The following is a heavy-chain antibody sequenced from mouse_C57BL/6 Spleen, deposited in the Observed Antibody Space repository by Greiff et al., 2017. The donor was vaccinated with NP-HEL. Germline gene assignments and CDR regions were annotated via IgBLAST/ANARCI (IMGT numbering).Heavy chain of an antibody. CDR1: GYSFTGYY. V-gene: IGHV1-42*01. CDR3: ARTSKSLAY. Sequence: VQLQQSGPELVKPGASVKISCTASGYSFTGYYMNWVKQSPEKSLEWIGEINPSTGGNTYNQKFKAKATLTVDNSSSTAYMQLKSLTSEDSAVYYCARTSKSLAYWGQGTLVTVSA. J-gene: IGHJ3*01. CDR2: INPSTGGN. D-gene: IGHD2-5*01.